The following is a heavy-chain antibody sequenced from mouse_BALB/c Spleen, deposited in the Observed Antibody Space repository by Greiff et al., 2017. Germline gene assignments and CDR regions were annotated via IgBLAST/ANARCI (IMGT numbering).Heavy chain of an antibody. Sequence: EVNVVESGGDLVKPGGSLKLSCAASGFTFSSYGMSWVRQTPDKRLEWVATISSGGSYTYYPDSVKGRFTISRDNAKNTLYLQMSSLKSEDTAMYYCASPDYSTTHYYAMDYWGQGTSVTVSS. D-gene: IGHD2-4*01. V-gene: IGHV5-6*01. J-gene: IGHJ4*01. CDR2: ISSGGSYT. CDR3: ASPDYSTTHYYAMDY. CDR1: GFTFSSYG.